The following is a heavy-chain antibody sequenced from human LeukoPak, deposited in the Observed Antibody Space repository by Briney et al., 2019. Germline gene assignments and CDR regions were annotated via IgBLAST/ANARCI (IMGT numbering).Heavy chain of an antibody. CDR1: GFTFSNYW. D-gene: IGHD2-2*01. CDR2: IRKDGSEK. CDR3: ARDQRYCSSSSCPWEPFDY. Sequence: GGSLRLSCAASGFTFSNYWMNWVRQAPGNALEWVAYIRKDGSEKYYVDSVKGRFTISRDNAKNSLYLQMNSLRAEDTAVYYCARDQRYCSSSSCPWEPFDYWGQGTLVTVSS. J-gene: IGHJ4*02. V-gene: IGHV3-7*03.